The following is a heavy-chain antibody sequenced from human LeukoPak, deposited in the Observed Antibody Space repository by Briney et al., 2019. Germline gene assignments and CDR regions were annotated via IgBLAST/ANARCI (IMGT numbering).Heavy chain of an antibody. V-gene: IGHV4-4*07. CDR1: GDSISGVY. CDR2: LNTSGSN. D-gene: IGHD3-22*01. Sequence: SETLSLTCTVSGDSISGVYWNWIRQRPGQGLEWSGSLNTSGSNNYSRSLNSRITISIDTSKKQFSLNLTSVTAADTAVYYCARGPMTYYYGSRAYPPRLNYYFDCWGQGTLVTVSS. J-gene: IGHJ4*02. CDR3: ARGPMTYYYGSRAYPPRLNYYFDC.